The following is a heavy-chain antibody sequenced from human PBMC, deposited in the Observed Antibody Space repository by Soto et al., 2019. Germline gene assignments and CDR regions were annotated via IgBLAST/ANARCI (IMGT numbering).Heavy chain of an antibody. CDR3: VREGLWASKYISWFDS. J-gene: IGHJ5*01. CDR2: VRNVANEYSI. CDR1: GFNFGDHF. Sequence: EVQLVESGGALVQPGGSLRLSCAASGFNFGDHFLDWVRQAPGKGLEWVGRVRNVANEYSIEYAASLKGRFIISRDDAKKSLYLEIYGLKGEDAAVYYCVREGLWASKYISWFDSWGQGALVTVSS. D-gene: IGHD1-26*01. V-gene: IGHV3-72*01.